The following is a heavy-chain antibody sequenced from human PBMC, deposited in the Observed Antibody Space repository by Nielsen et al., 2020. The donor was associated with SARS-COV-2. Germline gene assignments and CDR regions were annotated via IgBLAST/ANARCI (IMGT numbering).Heavy chain of an antibody. CDR1: GFTFSDYA. V-gene: IGHV3-23*01. D-gene: IGHD3-22*01. CDR2: IKTSGGST. Sequence: GESLKISCAASGFTFSDYAMAWVRQAPGKGLEWVSVIKTSGGSTYYADSVKGRFTISRDNSKKTLYLQMDSLRAEDTALYYCAKDLDDSSRYYFGYFDYWGQGTLVTVSS. CDR3: AKDLDDSSRYYFGYFDY. J-gene: IGHJ4*02.